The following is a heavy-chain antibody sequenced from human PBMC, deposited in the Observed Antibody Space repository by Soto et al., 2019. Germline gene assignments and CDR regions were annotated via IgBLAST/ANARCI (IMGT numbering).Heavy chain of an antibody. CDR3: ARHYLRGITIFGVVIMEAFDI. V-gene: IGHV4-59*08. CDR2: IYYSGST. J-gene: IGHJ3*02. D-gene: IGHD3-3*01. CDR1: GGSISSYY. Sequence: SETLSLTCTVSGGSISSYYWSWIRQPPGKGLEWIGYIYYSGSTNYNPSLKSRVTISVDTSKNQFSLKLSSVTAADTAVYYCARHYLRGITIFGVVIMEAFDIWGQGTMVTVSS.